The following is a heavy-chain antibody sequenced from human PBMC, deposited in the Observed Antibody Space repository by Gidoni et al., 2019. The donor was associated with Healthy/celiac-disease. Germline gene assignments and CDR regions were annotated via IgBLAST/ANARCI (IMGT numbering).Heavy chain of an antibody. Sequence: QVQLVQSGAEVKKPGASVKVSCKVSGNTLTEFSMHRVRQAPGKGLEWMGGFDPEDGETIYAQKFQGRVTMTEDTSTDTAYMELSSLRSEDTAVYYCATDQGGLNWFDPWGQGTLVTVSS. CDR1: GNTLTEFS. J-gene: IGHJ5*02. V-gene: IGHV1-24*01. CDR3: ATDQGGLNWFDP. CDR2: FDPEDGET.